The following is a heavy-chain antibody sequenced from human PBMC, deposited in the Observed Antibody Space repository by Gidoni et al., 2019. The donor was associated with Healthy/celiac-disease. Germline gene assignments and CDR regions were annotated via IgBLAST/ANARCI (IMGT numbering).Heavy chain of an antibody. Sequence: QLQLQESGPVLVKPSETLSLTCTVSVGSISSSSYYWGWIRQPPGKGLEWVGSIYSSGSTYYNPALKRRVTISVETSKNQFSLELSSGTAAGTAGYYCARRSAAQRRGWFEPWGQGTLVTVSS. D-gene: IGHD2-2*01. CDR1: VGSISSSSYY. J-gene: IGHJ5*02. V-gene: IGHV4-39*01. CDR2: IYSSGST. CDR3: ARRSAAQRRGWFEP.